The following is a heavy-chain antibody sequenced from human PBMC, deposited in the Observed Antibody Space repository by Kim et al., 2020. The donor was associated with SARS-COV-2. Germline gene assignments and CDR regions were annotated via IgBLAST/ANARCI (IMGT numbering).Heavy chain of an antibody. Sequence: EGVRGRFPISRDNSKNTLSLQMNSLRAADTAVYYCAKGKDTAMVPFDYWGQRTLVTVSS. J-gene: IGHJ4*02. V-gene: IGHV3-23*01. CDR3: AKGKDTAMVPFDY. D-gene: IGHD5-18*01.